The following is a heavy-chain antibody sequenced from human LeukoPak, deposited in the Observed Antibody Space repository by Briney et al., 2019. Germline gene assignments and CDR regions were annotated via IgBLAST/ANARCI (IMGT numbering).Heavy chain of an antibody. CDR1: GFTFSSYW. Sequence: GGSLRLSCAASGFTFSSYWMNWVRQAPGNGLEWVANIKEDGSEKYYVNSVKGQFTISRDNAENSLYLQMNSLRAEDTAVYYCARKDYGGYAYYYYGLDVWGKGTTVTVSS. CDR2: IKEDGSEK. V-gene: IGHV3-7*04. CDR3: ARKDYGGYAYYYYGLDV. D-gene: IGHD5-12*01. J-gene: IGHJ6*04.